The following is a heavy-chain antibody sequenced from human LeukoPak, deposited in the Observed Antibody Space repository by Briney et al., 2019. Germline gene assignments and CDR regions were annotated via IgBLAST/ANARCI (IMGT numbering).Heavy chain of an antibody. CDR2: IWYDASNK. J-gene: IGHJ6*03. Sequence: PGGSLRLSCAMSGFSFSAYGMHWVRQAPGKGLEWVAYIWYDASNKDYASSVKGRFTISRDSSKSTVYLQMNSLRAEDTAVYYCARDHFDWYYMDVWGKGTTVTVPS. CDR3: ARDHFDWYYMDV. D-gene: IGHD3-9*01. CDR1: GFSFSAYG. V-gene: IGHV3-33*01.